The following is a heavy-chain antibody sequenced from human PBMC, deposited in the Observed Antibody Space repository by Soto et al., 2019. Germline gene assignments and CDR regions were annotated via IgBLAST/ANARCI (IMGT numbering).Heavy chain of an antibody. J-gene: IGHJ4*02. CDR1: GYSFNSYW. Sequence: GGSLQISCKGSGYSFNSYWIGWVRQMPGKGLEWMGIIYPGDSDTRYSPSFQGQVTISADKSISTAYLQWSSLKASDTAMYYCVRQGLGYCSGGSCQLDYWGQGTLVTSPQ. D-gene: IGHD2-15*01. V-gene: IGHV5-51*01. CDR3: VRQGLGYCSGGSCQLDY. CDR2: IYPGDSDT.